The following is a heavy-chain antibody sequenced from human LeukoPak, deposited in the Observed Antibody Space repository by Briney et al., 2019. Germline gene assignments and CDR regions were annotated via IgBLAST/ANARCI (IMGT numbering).Heavy chain of an antibody. CDR3: AKGGGGTNYYYMDV. D-gene: IGHD1-1*01. CDR2: ISWNSGSI. Sequence: GGSLRLSCADSGFTFDDYAMHWVRQAPGKGLEWVSGISWNSGSIGYADSVKGRFTISRDNAKNSLYLQTNSLRAEDMALYYCAKGGGGTNYYYMDVWGKGTMVTVSS. J-gene: IGHJ6*03. V-gene: IGHV3-9*03. CDR1: GFTFDDYA.